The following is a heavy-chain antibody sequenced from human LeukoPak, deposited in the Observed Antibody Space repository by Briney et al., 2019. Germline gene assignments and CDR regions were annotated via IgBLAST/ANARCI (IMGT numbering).Heavy chain of an antibody. Sequence: GGSLRLSCAASGFTFSTFWMHWVRQLPGKGLVWVSRIEGDGSTTEYADSVKGRFTISRDNGAKSVYLQMNSLRVDDTAIYYCARDIRPYDIGYGLDVWGQGTTVTVSS. CDR3: ARDIRPYDIGYGLDV. D-gene: IGHD1-1*01. J-gene: IGHJ6*02. CDR2: IEGDGSTT. CDR1: GFTFSTFW. V-gene: IGHV3-74*01.